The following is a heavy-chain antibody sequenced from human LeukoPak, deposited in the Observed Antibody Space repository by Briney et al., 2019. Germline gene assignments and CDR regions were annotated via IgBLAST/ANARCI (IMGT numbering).Heavy chain of an antibody. V-gene: IGHV4-59*11. Sequence: SETLSLTCTVSGGSISSHYWSWIRQPPGKGLEWIGYIYYSGSTNYNPSLKSRVTISVDTSKNQFSLKLSSVTAADTAVYYCARGRETLDDYWGQGTLVTVSS. CDR3: ARGRETLDDY. D-gene: IGHD3-16*01. CDR2: IYYSGST. J-gene: IGHJ4*02. CDR1: GGSISSHY.